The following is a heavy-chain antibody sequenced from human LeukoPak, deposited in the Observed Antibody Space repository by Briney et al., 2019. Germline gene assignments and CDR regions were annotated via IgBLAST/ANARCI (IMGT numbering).Heavy chain of an antibody. CDR3: ARSNTPGIAVAGTGFDY. CDR1: GGSFSGYY. V-gene: IGHV4-34*01. J-gene: IGHJ4*02. CDR2: INHSGST. D-gene: IGHD6-19*01. Sequence: SETLSLTCAVYGGSFSGYYWSWIRQPPGKGLEWIGEINHSGSTNYNPSLKSRVTISVDTSRNQFSLKLSSVTAADTAVYYCARSNTPGIAVAGTGFDYWGQGTLVTVSS.